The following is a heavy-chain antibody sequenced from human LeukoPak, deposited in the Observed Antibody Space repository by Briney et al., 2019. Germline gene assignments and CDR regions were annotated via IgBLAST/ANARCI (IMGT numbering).Heavy chain of an antibody. CDR3: AGSYRYAEYFQH. J-gene: IGHJ1*01. D-gene: IGHD3-16*02. CDR2: IIPIFGTA. CDR1: GGTFSSYA. Sequence: SVKVSCKASGGTFSSYAISWVRQAPGQGLEWMGGIIPIFGTANYAQKFQGRVTITTDESTSTAYMELSSLRSEDTAVYYCAGSYRYAEYFQHWGQGTLVTASS. V-gene: IGHV1-69*05.